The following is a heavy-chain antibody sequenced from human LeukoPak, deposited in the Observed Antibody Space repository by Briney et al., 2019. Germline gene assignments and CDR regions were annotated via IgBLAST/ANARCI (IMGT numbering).Heavy chain of an antibody. J-gene: IGHJ4*02. CDR2: IYTSGST. Sequence: SETLSLTCTVSGGSISSYYWSWIRQPAGKGLEWIGRIYTSGSTNYNPSLKSRVTMSVDTSKNQFSLKLSSVTAADTAVYYCARMSFYGSGTYSPLDYWGQGTLVADSS. V-gene: IGHV4-4*07. D-gene: IGHD3-10*01. CDR1: GGSISSYY. CDR3: ARMSFYGSGTYSPLDY.